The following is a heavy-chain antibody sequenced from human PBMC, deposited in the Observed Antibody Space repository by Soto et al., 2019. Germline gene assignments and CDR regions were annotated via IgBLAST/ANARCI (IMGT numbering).Heavy chain of an antibody. CDR1: GGSFSGYY. CDR2: INHSGST. CDR3: ATDNKGYYDFDY. Sequence: PSETLSLTCAVYGGSFSGYYWSWIRPPPGKGLEWIGEINHSGSTNYNPSLKSRFTISADTPKNQFSLKLSSVTAADTAVYYCATDNKGYYDFDYWGQGTLVTVSS. V-gene: IGHV4-34*01. D-gene: IGHD3-10*01. J-gene: IGHJ4*02.